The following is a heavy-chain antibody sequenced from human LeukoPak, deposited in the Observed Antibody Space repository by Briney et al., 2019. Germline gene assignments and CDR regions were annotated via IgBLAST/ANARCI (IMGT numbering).Heavy chain of an antibody. CDR3: ARAIDTATALPYYYYYYIGV. J-gene: IGHJ6*03. V-gene: IGHV1-18*01. CDR2: ISGYNGNT. D-gene: IGHD5-18*01. CDR1: GYSFTNYA. Sequence: ASVKVSCKTSGYSFTNYAITWVRQAPGQGLEWMGWISGYNGNTDYAQNLQGRVTMTTDTSTRTAYMELRSLRSDDTAVYYCARAIDTATALPYYYYYYIGVWGKGTTGTVSS.